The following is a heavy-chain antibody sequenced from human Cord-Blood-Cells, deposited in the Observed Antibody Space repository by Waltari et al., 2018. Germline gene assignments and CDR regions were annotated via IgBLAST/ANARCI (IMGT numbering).Heavy chain of an antibody. CDR2: INHSGTT. CDR3: ARARAYYYGSGSYSR. D-gene: IGHD3-10*01. J-gene: IGHJ4*02. Sequence: QVQLQQWGAGLLKPSETLSLTCAVYGGSFSGYYWSWIRQPPGKGLEWTGEINHSGTTNYNPSLKSRVTISVDTSKNQFSLKLSSVTAADTAVYYCARARAYYYGSGSYSRWGQGTLVTVSS. CDR1: GGSFSGYY. V-gene: IGHV4-34*01.